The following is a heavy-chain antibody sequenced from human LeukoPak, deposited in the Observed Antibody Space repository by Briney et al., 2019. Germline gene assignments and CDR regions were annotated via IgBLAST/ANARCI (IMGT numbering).Heavy chain of an antibody. CDR1: GGCFSGYY. V-gene: IGHV4-34*01. CDR2: INHSGST. CDR3: ARAGWLRTKGYFDY. D-gene: IGHD5-12*01. J-gene: IGHJ4*02. Sequence: PSENPSPTRAVYGGCFSGYYWGWIPQPPPKGGGWIGEINHSGSTNYNPSLKSRVTISVDTSKNQFSLKLSSVTAADTAVYYCARAGWLRTKGYFDYWGQGTLVTVSS.